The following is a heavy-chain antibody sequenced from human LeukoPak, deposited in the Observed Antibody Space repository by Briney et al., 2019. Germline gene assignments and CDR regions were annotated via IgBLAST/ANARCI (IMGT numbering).Heavy chain of an antibody. Sequence: GGSLRLSCVASAFTFSSYDMSWVRQAPGKGLEWVSAISGTGGSTYYADSVKGRFTISRDNSKNTLYLQMGSLRAEDMAVYYCASHYYDSSGYHDYWGQGTLVTVSS. CDR3: ASHYYDSSGYHDY. CDR1: AFTFSSYD. V-gene: IGHV3-23*01. CDR2: ISGTGGST. D-gene: IGHD3-22*01. J-gene: IGHJ4*02.